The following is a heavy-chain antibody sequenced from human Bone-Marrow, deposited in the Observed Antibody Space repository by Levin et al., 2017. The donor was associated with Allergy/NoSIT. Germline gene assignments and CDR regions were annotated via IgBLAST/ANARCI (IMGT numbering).Heavy chain of an antibody. D-gene: IGHD6-6*01. J-gene: IGHJ6*02. CDR1: GFTFSSYG. CDR2: ISYDGSNK. CDR3: AKEGSGSSIAARSQGWDYYYYGMDG. V-gene: IGHV3-30*18. Sequence: RGESLKISCAASGFTFSSYGMHWVRQAPGKGLEWVAVISYDGSNKYYADSVKGRFTISRDNSKNTLYLQMNSLRAEDTAVYYCAKEGSGSSIAARSQGWDYYYYGMDGWGQGTTVTVSS.